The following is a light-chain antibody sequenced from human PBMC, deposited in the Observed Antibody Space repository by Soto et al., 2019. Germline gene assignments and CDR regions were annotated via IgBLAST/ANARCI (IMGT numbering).Light chain of an antibody. V-gene: IGLV2-14*01. J-gene: IGLJ1*01. CDR3: TSYTSSATRV. CDR1: SSDVGAYNY. Sequence: QSALTQPASVSGSPGQSITISCTGTSSDVGAYNYVSWYQHHPGKAPKLMIYEVSNRPSGVSNRLSGSKSGKTASLTISGLQAEDEADYYCTSYTSSATRVFGTGTKLTVL. CDR2: EVS.